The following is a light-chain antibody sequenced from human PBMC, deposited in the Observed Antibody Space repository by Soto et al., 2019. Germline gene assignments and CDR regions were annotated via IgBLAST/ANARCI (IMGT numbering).Light chain of an antibody. Sequence: QSALTQPASVSGSPGQSITISCTGTSSDVGGYNYVSWYQQHPGKAPKLMIYDVTNRPSGVSDRFSGSKSGNTASLTISGLQAEDEADYFCSSYTRSNSWVFGGGTKVTVL. CDR3: SSYTRSNSWV. J-gene: IGLJ3*02. CDR2: DVT. CDR1: SSDVGGYNY. V-gene: IGLV2-14*03.